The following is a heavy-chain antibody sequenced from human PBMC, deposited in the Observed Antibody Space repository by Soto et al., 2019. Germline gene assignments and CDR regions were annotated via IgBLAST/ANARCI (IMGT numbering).Heavy chain of an antibody. J-gene: IGHJ4*02. CDR1: GFSLSRYG. CDR3: ARDLHYWSLLIDH. V-gene: IGHV3-33*01. CDR2: LWSNGIKT. Sequence: GGSLRLSCTASGFSLSRYGLHWVRQAPGKGLQWVAGLWSNGIKTSYTDSVKGRFTISRDTTKNMLYLQMNTLGAEDTAVYYCARDLHYWSLLIDHWGQGTLVTVPQ. D-gene: IGHD2-8*02.